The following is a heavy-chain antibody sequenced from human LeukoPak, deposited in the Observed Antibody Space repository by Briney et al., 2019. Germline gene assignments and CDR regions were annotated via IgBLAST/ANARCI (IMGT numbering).Heavy chain of an antibody. CDR2: INPSGGST. V-gene: IGHV1-46*01. J-gene: IGHJ6*02. CDR3: AKDIVVVTAIRGLHGMDV. D-gene: IGHD2-21*02. Sequence: GASVKVSCKASGYTFTGYYMHWVRQAPGQGLEWMGIINPSGGSTTYAQKFQGRVTMTRDTSTSTVYMELSSLRSEDTAVYYCAKDIVVVTAIRGLHGMDVWGQGTTVTVSS. CDR1: GYTFTGYY.